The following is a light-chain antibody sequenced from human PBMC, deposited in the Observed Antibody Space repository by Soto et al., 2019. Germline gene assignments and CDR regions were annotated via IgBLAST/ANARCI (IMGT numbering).Light chain of an antibody. CDR2: VSS. J-gene: IGKJ5*01. V-gene: IGKV3-20*01. Sequence: EIVLTQSPGTLSLSPGERGTLSCRASQRVSSSDLAWYQQKPGQAPRLLIYVSSSRATGIPDRFSGSGSGTDFPLTISILEPEDFAVYYCQQYGSSQITFGQGTRLEIK. CDR1: QRVSSSD. CDR3: QQYGSSQIT.